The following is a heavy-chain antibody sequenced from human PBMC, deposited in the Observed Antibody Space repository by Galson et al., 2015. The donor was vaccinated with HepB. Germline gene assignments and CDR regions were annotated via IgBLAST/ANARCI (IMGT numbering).Heavy chain of an antibody. Sequence: QSGAEVKKPGESLKISCKASGFTFTANYIHWVRQAPGQGLEWMGWINPNSGGTNYAQKFQGRVTMTRDTSISTIYMELSRLRSDDTAVYYCASKGKAFDFWGQGTMVTVSS. J-gene: IGHJ3*01. V-gene: IGHV1-2*02. CDR1: GFTFTANY. CDR3: ASKGKAFDF. CDR2: INPNSGGT.